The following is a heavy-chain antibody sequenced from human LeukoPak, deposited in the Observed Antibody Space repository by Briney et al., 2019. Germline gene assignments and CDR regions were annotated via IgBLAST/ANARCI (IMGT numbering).Heavy chain of an antibody. CDR1: GFTFSSYW. V-gene: IGHV3-74*01. D-gene: IGHD3-10*01. CDR3: ARGRGSGSYYFDY. Sequence: PGGSLRLSCAASGFTFSSYWMHWVRQALGKGLVWVSRINSDGSSTSYADSVKGRFTISRDNAKNTLYLQMNSLRAEDTAVYYCARGRGSGSYYFDYWGQGTLVTVSS. CDR2: INSDGSST. J-gene: IGHJ4*02.